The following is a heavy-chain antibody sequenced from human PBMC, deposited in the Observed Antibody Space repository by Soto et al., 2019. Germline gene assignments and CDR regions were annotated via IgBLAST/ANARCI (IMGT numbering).Heavy chain of an antibody. CDR1: GGSISSGGYY. V-gene: IGHV4-31*03. D-gene: IGHD6-13*01. J-gene: IGHJ6*02. Sequence: PSETLSLTCTVSGGSISSGGYYWSWIRQHPGKGLEWIGYIYYSGSTYYNPSLKSRVTISADTSKNQFSQKLSSVTAADTAVYYCTRVLPYGSSGYGAYYYGMDVWGQGTTVTVSS. CDR2: IYYSGST. CDR3: TRVLPYGSSGYGAYYYGMDV.